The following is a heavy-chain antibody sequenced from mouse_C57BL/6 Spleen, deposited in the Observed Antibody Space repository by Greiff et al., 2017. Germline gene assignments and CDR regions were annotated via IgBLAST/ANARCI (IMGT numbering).Heavy chain of an antibody. Sequence: EVKLMESGAELVKPGASVKLSCTASGFNIKDYYMHWVKQRTEQGLEWIGRIDPEDGETKYAPKFQGKATITADTSSNTAYLQLSSLTSEDTAVYYCARGTVVGRYAMDYWGQGTSVTVSS. CDR1: GFNIKDYY. CDR2: IDPEDGET. D-gene: IGHD1-1*01. J-gene: IGHJ4*01. CDR3: ARGTVVGRYAMDY. V-gene: IGHV14-2*01.